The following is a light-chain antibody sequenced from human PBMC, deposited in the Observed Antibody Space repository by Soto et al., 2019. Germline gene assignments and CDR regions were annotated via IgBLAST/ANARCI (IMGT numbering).Light chain of an antibody. CDR3: QPHTDWPLT. CDR2: DAS. Sequence: EIVLTQSPATLSLSPGERATLSCRASQSLSSSLVWYQQKPGQAPSLLIYDASKRAAGIPARFSGSGSGTDFTLTISSLEPEDFEVYYCQPHTDWPLTLGGGTKVDIK. V-gene: IGKV3-11*01. J-gene: IGKJ4*01. CDR1: QSLSSS.